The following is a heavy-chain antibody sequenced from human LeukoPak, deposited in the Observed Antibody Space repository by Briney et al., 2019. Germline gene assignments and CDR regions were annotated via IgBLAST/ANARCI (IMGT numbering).Heavy chain of an antibody. J-gene: IGHJ6*03. CDR3: ARDRRMDV. CDR2: ISSSGSTI. CDR1: GFIFSSYE. V-gene: IGHV3-48*03. Sequence: GRSLRLSCAASGFIFSSYEMEWVRQDPGKGLEWVSYISSSGSTIYYADSVKGRFTISRDNAKDSLYLQMNSLRAEDTAVYYCARDRRMDVWGKGASVTGSS.